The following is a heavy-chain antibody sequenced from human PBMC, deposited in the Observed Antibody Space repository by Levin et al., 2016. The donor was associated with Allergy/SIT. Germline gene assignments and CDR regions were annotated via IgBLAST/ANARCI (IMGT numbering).Heavy chain of an antibody. D-gene: IGHD6-13*01. CDR2: IYYSEST. Sequence: WIRQPPGKGLEWIGYIYYSESTNYNPSLKSRVTISVDTSKNQFSLKLSSVTAADTAVYYCARPGSSWYPDAFDIWGQGTMVTVSS. J-gene: IGHJ3*02. V-gene: IGHV4-59*08. CDR3: ARPGSSWYPDAFDI.